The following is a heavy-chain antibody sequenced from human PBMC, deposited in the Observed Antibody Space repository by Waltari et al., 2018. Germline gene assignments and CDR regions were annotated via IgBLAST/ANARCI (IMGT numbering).Heavy chain of an antibody. V-gene: IGHV3-9*01. CDR3: AKDHEGGLWPPNYFDY. CDR2: ISWNSGSI. Sequence: EVQLVESGGGLVQPGRSLRLSCAASGFTFDDYAMHWVRQDPGKGLEWVSGISWNSGSIGYADSVKGRFTISRDNAKNSLYLQMNSLRAEDTALYYCAKDHEGGLWPPNYFDYWGQGTLVTVSS. CDR1: GFTFDDYA. D-gene: IGHD5-18*01. J-gene: IGHJ4*02.